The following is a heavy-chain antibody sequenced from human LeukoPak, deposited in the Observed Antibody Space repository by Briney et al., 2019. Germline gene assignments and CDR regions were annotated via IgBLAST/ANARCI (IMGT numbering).Heavy chain of an antibody. Sequence: GGSLRLSCAASGFTFSSYAMSWVRQAPGKGLEWVSAISGSGGSTYYADSVKGRFTISRDNSKNTLYLQMNSLRAEDTAVCYCAKAPTLGYCSSTSCCFDYWGQGTLVTVSS. CDR2: ISGSGGST. V-gene: IGHV3-23*01. D-gene: IGHD2-2*01. CDR3: AKAPTLGYCSSTSCCFDY. CDR1: GFTFSSYA. J-gene: IGHJ4*02.